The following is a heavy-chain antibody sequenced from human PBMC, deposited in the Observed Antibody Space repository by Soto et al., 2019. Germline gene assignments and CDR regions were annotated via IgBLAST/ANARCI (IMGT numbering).Heavy chain of an antibody. CDR2: INHLETT. J-gene: IGHJ4*02. CDR1: GASITFGGYA. CDR3: ARGGGSDSFDY. V-gene: IGHV4-30-2*01. D-gene: IGHD1-26*01. Sequence: SETLSLTCTVSGASITFGGYAWSGIRQTPGKGLEWIGYINHLETTFYNPSFESRLTLSIDRAKNQFSLKLHSMSAADRAVYFCARGGGSDSFDYWGRGILVTVSS.